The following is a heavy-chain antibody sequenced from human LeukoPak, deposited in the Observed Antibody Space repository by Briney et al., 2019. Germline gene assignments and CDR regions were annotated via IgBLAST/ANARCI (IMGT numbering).Heavy chain of an antibody. Sequence: GESLRTSCKGSGYSFTSYWISWVRQMPGKGLEWMGRIDPSDSYTNYSPSFQGHVTISVDKSISTAYLQWSSLKASDTAMYYCARHTAMVNNYYYGMDVWGQGTTVTVSS. CDR1: GYSFTSYW. CDR3: ARHTAMVNNYYYGMDV. V-gene: IGHV5-10-1*01. CDR2: IDPSDSYT. J-gene: IGHJ6*02. D-gene: IGHD5-18*01.